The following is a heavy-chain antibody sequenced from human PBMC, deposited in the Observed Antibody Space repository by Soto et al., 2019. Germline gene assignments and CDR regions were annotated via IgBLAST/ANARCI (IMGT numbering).Heavy chain of an antibody. Sequence: PSETLSLTCAVSGYSISSGYYWGWIRQPPGKGLEWIGSIYHSGSTYYNPSLKNRVTISVDTSKNQFSLKLSSVTAADTAVYYCAREWVAAESFDYWGQGTLVTVS. CDR3: AREWVAAESFDY. D-gene: IGHD6-13*01. J-gene: IGHJ4*02. CDR1: GYSISSGYY. V-gene: IGHV4-38-2*02. CDR2: IYHSGST.